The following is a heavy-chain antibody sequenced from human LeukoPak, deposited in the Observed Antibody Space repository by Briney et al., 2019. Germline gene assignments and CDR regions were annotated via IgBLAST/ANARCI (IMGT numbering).Heavy chain of an antibody. J-gene: IGHJ5*02. D-gene: IGHD4-23*01. CDR1: GGTFSSYA. Sequence: SVKVSCKASGGTFSSYAISWVRQAPGQGLERMGRIIPILGIANYAQKFQGRVTITADKSTSTAYMELSSLRSEDTAVYYCARDPPPIYGGLSWGQGTLVTVSS. V-gene: IGHV1-69*04. CDR3: ARDPPPIYGGLS. CDR2: IIPILGIA.